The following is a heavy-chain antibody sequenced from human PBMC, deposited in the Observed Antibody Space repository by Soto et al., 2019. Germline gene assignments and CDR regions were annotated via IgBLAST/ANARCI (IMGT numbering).Heavy chain of an antibody. J-gene: IGHJ4*02. CDR2: FDPEDGET. D-gene: IGHD3-9*01. CDR3: ATRYYDILTGWNYFDY. CDR1: GYTLTELS. V-gene: IGHV1-24*01. Sequence: ASVKVSCKVSGYTLTELSMHWVRQAPGKGLEWMGGFDPEDGETIYAQKFQGRVTMTEDTSTDTAYMELSSLRSEDTAVYYCATRYYDILTGWNYFDYWGQGTLVTVSS.